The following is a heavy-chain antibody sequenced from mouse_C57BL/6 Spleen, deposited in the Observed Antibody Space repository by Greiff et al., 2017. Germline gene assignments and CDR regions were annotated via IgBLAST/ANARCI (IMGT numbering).Heavy chain of an antibody. J-gene: IGHJ4*01. D-gene: IGHD2-4*01. CDR1: GYSFTGYY. Sequence: EVQLQQSGPELVKPGASVKISCKASGYSFTGYYMNWVKQSPEKSLEWIGEINPSTGGTTYNQKFKAKATLTVDKSSSTAYMQLKSLTSEDSAVYYCARGDDYDEGGRVYYYAMDYWGQGTSVTVSS. V-gene: IGHV1-42*01. CDR3: ARGDDYDEGGRVYYYAMDY. CDR2: INPSTGGT.